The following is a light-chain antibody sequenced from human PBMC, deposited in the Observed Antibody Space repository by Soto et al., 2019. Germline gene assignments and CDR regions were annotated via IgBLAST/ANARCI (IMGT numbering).Light chain of an antibody. CDR1: QSVKTF. J-gene: IGKJ5*01. CDR3: QQRSNWPPIT. V-gene: IGKV3-11*01. CDR2: DAS. Sequence: EIVLTKSPATLSLSPGERATLSCRASQSVKTFLVWYQQRPGQAPRLLIYDASHRAAGIPARFSGSGFGTDFTLTISSLEPEDAAVYYCQQRSNWPPITFGQGTRREIK.